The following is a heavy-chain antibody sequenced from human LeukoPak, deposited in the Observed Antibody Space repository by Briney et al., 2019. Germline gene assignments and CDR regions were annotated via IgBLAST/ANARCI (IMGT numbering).Heavy chain of an antibody. Sequence: PSETLSLTCTVSGGSISSSSYYWGWIRQPPGKGLEWIGSIYYSGSTYYNPSLKSRVTISVDTSKNQFSLRLSSVTAADTAVYYCARANGIRNEPWHVRGVTYPCFDYWGQGTLVTVSS. CDR1: GGSISSSSYY. CDR3: ARANGIRNEPWHVRGVTYPCFDY. CDR2: IYYSGST. V-gene: IGHV4-39*01. J-gene: IGHJ4*02. D-gene: IGHD3-10*02.